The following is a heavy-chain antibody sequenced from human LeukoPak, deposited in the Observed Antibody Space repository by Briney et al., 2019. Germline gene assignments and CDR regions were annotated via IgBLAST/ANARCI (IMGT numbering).Heavy chain of an antibody. Sequence: VASVKVSCKAPGCTFTGSYMHWVRQAPGQGLEWMGWINPNSGGTNYAQKFQGRVTMTRDTSISTAYMELSRLRSDDTAVYYCARDSRIYDAFDIWGQGTMVTVSS. J-gene: IGHJ3*02. CDR3: ARDSRIYDAFDI. CDR2: INPNSGGT. V-gene: IGHV1-2*02. CDR1: GCTFTGSY. D-gene: IGHD1-14*01.